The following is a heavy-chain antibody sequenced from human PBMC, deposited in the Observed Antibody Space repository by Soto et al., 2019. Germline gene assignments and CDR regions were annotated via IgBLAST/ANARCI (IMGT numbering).Heavy chain of an antibody. CDR2: IDPSDSYT. J-gene: IGHJ6*02. CDR3: ARLRLYCSGGSCPDYYYYYGMDV. Sequence: GESLKISCKGSGYSFTSYWISWVRQMPGKGLEWMGRIDPSDSYTNYSPSFQGHVTISADKSISTAYLQWSSLKASDTAMYYCARLRLYCSGGSCPDYYYYYGMDVWGQGTTVTVSS. V-gene: IGHV5-10-1*01. D-gene: IGHD2-15*01. CDR1: GYSFTSYW.